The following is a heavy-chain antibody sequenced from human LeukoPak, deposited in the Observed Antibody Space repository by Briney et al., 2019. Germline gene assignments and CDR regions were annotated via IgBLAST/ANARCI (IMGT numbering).Heavy chain of an antibody. D-gene: IGHD1-26*01. CDR2: MNPNSGNT. CDR3: ARTLRPYWYSGSHDAFDI. CDR1: GFTFTGYY. V-gene: IGHV1-8*03. Sequence: ASVKVSCKTSGFTFTGYYIHWVRQAPGQGLEWMGWMNPNSGNTGYAQMFQGRITITRNTSISTAYMELSSLRSEDTAVYYCARTLRPYWYSGSHDAFDIWGQGTMVTVSS. J-gene: IGHJ3*02.